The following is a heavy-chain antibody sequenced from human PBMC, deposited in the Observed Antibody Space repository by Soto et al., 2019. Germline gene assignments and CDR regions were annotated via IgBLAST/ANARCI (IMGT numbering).Heavy chain of an antibody. CDR1: GGTFSSYA. CDR2: PIPIFGTA. D-gene: IGHD6-25*01. CDR3: AGYSSGWPLDGIAY. Sequence: QVQLVQSGAEVKKPGSSVKVSCKASGGTFSSYAISWVRQAPGQGLEWMGGPIPIFGTANYAQKFQGRVTITADESTSTAYMDVGSLRSEDTAVYYCAGYSSGWPLDGIAYWGQGTLVTVSS. V-gene: IGHV1-69*01. J-gene: IGHJ4*02.